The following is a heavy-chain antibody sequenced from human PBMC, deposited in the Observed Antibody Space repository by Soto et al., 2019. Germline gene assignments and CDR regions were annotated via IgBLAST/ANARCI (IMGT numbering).Heavy chain of an antibody. CDR2: IKEDGSQK. J-gene: IGHJ4*02. CDR1: GFTFSSYD. CDR3: GRSISGCSRFAF. V-gene: IGHV3-7*01. Sequence: PGGSLRLSCAASGFTFSSYDMHWVRQAPGKGLEYVADIKEDGSQKNYVDSVKGRFTISRDNAKNSLSLQMNGLRVEDTAMYYCGRSISGCSRFAFWGLVILVSVSS. D-gene: IGHD5-12*01.